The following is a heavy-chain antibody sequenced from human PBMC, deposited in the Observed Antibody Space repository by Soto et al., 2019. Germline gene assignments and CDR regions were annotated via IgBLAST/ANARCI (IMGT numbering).Heavy chain of an antibody. CDR2: IWYDGSNK. CDR1: GFTFSSYG. CDR3: ARGIKYSSGWYGDYYYYGMDV. J-gene: IGHJ6*02. Sequence: GGSLRLSCAASGFTFSSYGMHWVRQAPGKGLEWVAVIWYDGSNKYYADSVKGRFTISRDNSKNTLYLQMNSLRAEDTAVYYCARGIKYSSGWYGDYYYYGMDVWGQGTTVTVSS. D-gene: IGHD6-19*01. V-gene: IGHV3-33*01.